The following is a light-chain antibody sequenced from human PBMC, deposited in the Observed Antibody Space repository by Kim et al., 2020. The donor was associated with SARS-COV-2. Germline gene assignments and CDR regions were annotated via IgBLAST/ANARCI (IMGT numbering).Light chain of an antibody. V-gene: IGLV3-9*01. J-gene: IGLJ3*02. CDR2: KDT. CDR1: NIGSKN. CDR3: QVWDTTTGV. Sequence: SVALGQTARSTCGGSNIGSKNVHWYQQRPGQAPVLLIYKDTRRPSGIPERFSGSNSGNTATFAISRAQAGDEADYYCQVWDTTTGVFGRGTQLTVL.